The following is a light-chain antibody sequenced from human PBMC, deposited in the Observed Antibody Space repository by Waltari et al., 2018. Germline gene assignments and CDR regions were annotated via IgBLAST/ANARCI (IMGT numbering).Light chain of an antibody. CDR3: QQYKSPTWT. CDR2: KAS. J-gene: IGKJ1*01. V-gene: IGKV1-5*03. CDR1: QSISGW. Sequence: DIQMTQSPSTLSAFVGDRVTITCRASQSISGWLAWYHQKPGNAPNLLIFKASTLESGVPSRFSGSGSGTEFTLTINSLQPDDFATYYCQQYKSPTWTFGQGTKVEIK.